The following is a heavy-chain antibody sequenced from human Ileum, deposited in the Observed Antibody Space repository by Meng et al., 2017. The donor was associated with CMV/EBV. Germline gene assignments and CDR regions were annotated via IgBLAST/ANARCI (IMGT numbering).Heavy chain of an antibody. CDR3: ARVISGASGDY. V-gene: IGHV3-48*03. CDR1: GFTVSTFA. CDR2: ICATGGGTTTI. J-gene: IGHJ4*02. D-gene: IGHD6-25*01. Sequence: GGSLRLSCAASGFTVSTFAMNWVRQAPGKGLEWVSYICATGGGTTTIYYADFVKGRFTISRANAKNSWYLQMDGLRGEDTAVYYCARVISGASGDYWGQGTLVTVSS.